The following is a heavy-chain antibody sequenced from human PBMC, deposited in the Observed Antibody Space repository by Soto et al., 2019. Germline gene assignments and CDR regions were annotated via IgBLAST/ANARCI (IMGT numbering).Heavy chain of an antibody. D-gene: IGHD1-1*01. CDR1: GFTFSSYG. CDR3: ARAYRAQGTFDY. V-gene: IGHV3-33*01. Sequence: PGGSLRLSCAASGFTFSSYGMHWVRQAPGKGLEWVAVIWYDGSNKYYADSVKGRFTISRDNSKNTLYLQMNSLRAEDTAVYYCARAYRAQGTFDYWGLGTLVTVSS. J-gene: IGHJ4*02. CDR2: IWYDGSNK.